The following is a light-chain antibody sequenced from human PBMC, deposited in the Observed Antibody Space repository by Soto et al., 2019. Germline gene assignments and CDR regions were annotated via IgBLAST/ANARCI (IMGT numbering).Light chain of an antibody. Sequence: QSVLTQPPSVSGAPGQRVTISCTGSSSNIGAGYDVHWYQQLPGTAPKLLIYGNSNRTSGVPDRFSGSKSGTVASLAITGLQAEDEADYYCQSYDSSLSGPVFGGGTKLTVL. CDR2: GNS. J-gene: IGLJ2*01. V-gene: IGLV1-40*01. CDR1: SSNIGAGYD. CDR3: QSYDSSLSGPV.